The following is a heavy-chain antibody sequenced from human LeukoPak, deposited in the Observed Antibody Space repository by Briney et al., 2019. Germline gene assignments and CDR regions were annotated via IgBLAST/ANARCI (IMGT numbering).Heavy chain of an antibody. D-gene: IGHD6-6*01. J-gene: IGHJ3*02. V-gene: IGHV1-2*02. CDR1: GYTFTGYY. CDR3: ARAQAAPHDAFDI. Sequence: ASVKVSCKASGYTFTGYYMHWVRQAPGQGLEWMGWINPNSGGTNYAQKFQGRATMTRDTSISTAYMELSRLRSDDTAVYYCARAQAAPHDAFDIWGQGTMVTVSS. CDR2: INPNSGGT.